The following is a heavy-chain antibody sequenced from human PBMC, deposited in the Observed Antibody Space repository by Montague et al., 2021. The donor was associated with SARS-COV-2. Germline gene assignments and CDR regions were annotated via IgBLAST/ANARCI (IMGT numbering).Heavy chain of an antibody. J-gene: IGHJ6*02. V-gene: IGHV4-39*07. Sequence: SETLSLTCTVSGGSISSSSYYWGWIRQPPGKGLEWIGSIYYSGSTYYKPSLKSRVTISVDTSKNQFSLKLSSVTAADTAVYYCARDQGYNWNYYYYYGMDVWGQGTTVTVSS. CDR3: ARDQGYNWNYYYYYGMDV. CDR2: IYYSGST. CDR1: GGSISSSSYY. D-gene: IGHD1-20*01.